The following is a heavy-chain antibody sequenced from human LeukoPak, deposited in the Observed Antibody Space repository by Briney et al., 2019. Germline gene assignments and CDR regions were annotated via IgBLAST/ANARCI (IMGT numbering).Heavy chain of an antibody. V-gene: IGHV3-23*01. J-gene: IGHJ4*02. D-gene: IGHD6-13*01. CDR2: ISGSGGST. CDR3: AILPGYSSSWYEVDY. Sequence: GGSLRLSCAASGFTFSSYAMSWVRQAPGKGLEWVSGISGSGGSTYYADSVKGRFTISRDNSKNTLYLQMNSPRAEDTAVYYCAILPGYSSSWYEVDYWGQGTLVTVSS. CDR1: GFTFSSYA.